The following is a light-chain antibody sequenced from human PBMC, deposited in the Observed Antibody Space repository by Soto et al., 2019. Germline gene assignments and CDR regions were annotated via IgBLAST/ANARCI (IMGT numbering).Light chain of an antibody. CDR3: QHYHNLPYS. CDR1: QDITNY. CDR2: DAS. J-gene: IGKJ2*03. Sequence: DIQVTQSPSSLSASVGDRVTITCQASQDITNYLNWYQHKPGKAPTLLIYDASNLETGVPSRFSGSGSGTDFTFPINSLQPEDIATYYCQHYHNLPYSFGQGTKVEIK. V-gene: IGKV1-33*01.